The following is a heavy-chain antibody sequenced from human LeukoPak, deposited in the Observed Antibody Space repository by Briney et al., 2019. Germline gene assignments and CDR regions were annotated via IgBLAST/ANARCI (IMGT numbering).Heavy chain of an antibody. CDR3: AKVQDGSFWYEYFQH. V-gene: IGHV3-48*04. Sequence: GGSLRLSCAASGFTFSSYSMNWVRQAPGKGLEWVSYISSSSTIYYADSVKGRFTISRDNAKNSLFLQMNSLRAEDTAIYYCAKVQDGSFWYEYFQHWGQGTLVTVSS. CDR1: GFTFSSYS. J-gene: IGHJ1*01. CDR2: ISSSSTI. D-gene: IGHD6-19*01.